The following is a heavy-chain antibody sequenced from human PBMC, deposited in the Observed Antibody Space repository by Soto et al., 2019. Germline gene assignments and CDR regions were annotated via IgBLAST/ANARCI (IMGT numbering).Heavy chain of an antibody. Sequence: QLQLQESGPGLVKPSGTLSLTCTVSGDSISSSSYYWGWIRQPPGRDLEWIGSIYYSGNTYYNPSLKSRVANSEDTSKNRFARDLGSVTAADTAVYYCARPLATAGRGPFDYWGQGTLVTVSS. V-gene: IGHV4-39*01. D-gene: IGHD6-13*01. CDR2: IYYSGNT. CDR1: GDSISSSSYY. CDR3: ARPLATAGRGPFDY. J-gene: IGHJ4*02.